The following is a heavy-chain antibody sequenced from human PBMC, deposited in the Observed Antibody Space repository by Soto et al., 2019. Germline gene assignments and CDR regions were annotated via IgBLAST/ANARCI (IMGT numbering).Heavy chain of an antibody. CDR3: AKDRPTYYYDSSGPSIVDY. D-gene: IGHD3-22*01. J-gene: IGHJ4*02. V-gene: IGHV3-23*01. CDR1: GFTFSSYA. Sequence: GRSLRLSCAASGFTFSSYAMSWVRQAPGKGLEWVSAISGSGGSTYYADSVKGRFTISRDNSKNTLYLQMNSLRAEDTAVYYCAKDRPTYYYDSSGPSIVDYWGQGTLVTVSS. CDR2: ISGSGGST.